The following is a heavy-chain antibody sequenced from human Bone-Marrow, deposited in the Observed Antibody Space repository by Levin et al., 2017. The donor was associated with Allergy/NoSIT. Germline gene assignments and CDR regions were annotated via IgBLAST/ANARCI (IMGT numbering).Heavy chain of an antibody. CDR2: IIPIFGTA. V-gene: IGHV1-69*01. CDR1: GGTFSSYA. Sequence: PGESLKISCKASGGTFSSYAISWVRQAPGQGLEWMGGIIPIFGTANYAQKFQGRVTITADESTSTAYMELSSLRSEDTAVYYCARVVPAATPYWYFDLWGRGTLVTVSS. CDR3: ARVVPAATPYWYFDL. J-gene: IGHJ2*01. D-gene: IGHD2-2*01.